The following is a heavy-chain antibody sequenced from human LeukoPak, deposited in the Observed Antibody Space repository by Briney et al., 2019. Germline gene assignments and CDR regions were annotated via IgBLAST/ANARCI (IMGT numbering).Heavy chain of an antibody. J-gene: IGHJ4*02. CDR2: ISYDGSNK. CDR3: ASGTTRLDYFDY. CDR1: GFTFSNYG. V-gene: IGHV3-30*03. Sequence: PGRSLRLSCEASGFTFSNYGMQWVRQAPGKGLEWAAVISYDGSNKYYADSVKGRFTISRDNSKNTLYLQMNSLRAEDTAVYYCASGTTRLDYFDYWGQGTLVTVSS. D-gene: IGHD1-1*01.